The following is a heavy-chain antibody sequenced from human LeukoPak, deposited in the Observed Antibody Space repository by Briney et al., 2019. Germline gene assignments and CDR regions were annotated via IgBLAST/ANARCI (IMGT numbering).Heavy chain of an antibody. CDR3: ARVGGELLPLDY. J-gene: IGHJ4*02. Sequence: GGSLRLSCAASGFTISGYNMHWVRQAPGEGLEWVSSISGSSNFIYYTDSVKGRFTISRDNAKNSLYLQMNSQRADDTAVYYCARVGGELLPLDYWGQGTLVTVSP. V-gene: IGHV3-21*01. CDR2: ISGSSNFI. CDR1: GFTISGYN. D-gene: IGHD1-26*01.